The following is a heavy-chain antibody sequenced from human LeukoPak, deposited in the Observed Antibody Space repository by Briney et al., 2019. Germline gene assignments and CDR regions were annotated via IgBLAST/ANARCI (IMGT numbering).Heavy chain of an antibody. CDR3: ASAPPDYYGSGSYYNISGY. D-gene: IGHD3-10*01. V-gene: IGHV4-39*01. CDR1: GGSISSSSYY. Sequence: SETLSLTCTVSGGSISSSSYYWGWIRQPPGKGLEWIGSIYYSGSTYYNPSLKSRVTISVDTSKNQFSLKLSSVTAADTAAYYCASAPPDYYGSGSYYNISGYWGQGTLVTVSS. CDR2: IYYSGST. J-gene: IGHJ4*02.